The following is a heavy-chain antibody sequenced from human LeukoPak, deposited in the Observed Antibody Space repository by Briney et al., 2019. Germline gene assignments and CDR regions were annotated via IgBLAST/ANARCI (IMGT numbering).Heavy chain of an antibody. CDR3: ARDRGSGSYSYFDY. D-gene: IGHD3-10*01. CDR2: ISSSSSYI. CDR1: GFTFSSYS. J-gene: IGHJ4*02. Sequence: GGSLRLSCAASGFTFSSYSMNWVRQAPGKGLEWVSSISSSSSYIYYADSVKGRFTISRDNAKNSLYLQMNSLRAEGTAVYYCARDRGSGSYSYFDYWGQGTLVTVSS. V-gene: IGHV3-21*01.